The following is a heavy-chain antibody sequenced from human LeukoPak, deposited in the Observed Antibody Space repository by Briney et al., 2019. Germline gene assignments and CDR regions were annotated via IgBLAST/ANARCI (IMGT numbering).Heavy chain of an antibody. Sequence: GGSLRLSCAVSGITLSNYGMSWVRQAPGKGLEWVAGISGSGGGTNYADSVKGRFTISRDNAKSTLYLQMNSLRAEDTAVYFCAKRGVVIRVILVGFYKEAYYFDSWGQGALVTVSS. J-gene: IGHJ4*02. CDR1: GITLSNYG. D-gene: IGHD3-10*01. CDR3: AKRGVVIRVILVGFYKEAYYFDS. CDR2: ISGSGGGT. V-gene: IGHV3-23*01.